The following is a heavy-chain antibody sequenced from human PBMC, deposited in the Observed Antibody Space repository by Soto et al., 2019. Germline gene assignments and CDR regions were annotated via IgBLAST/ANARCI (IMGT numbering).Heavy chain of an antibody. Sequence: ASVKVSCKASGYTFTSYDINWVRQATGQGLEYLGWMNPNSGNTIYAQKFQGRVTMTEDTSTDTAYMELSSLRSEDTAVYYCATSSSPEYNWFDPWGQGTLVTVSS. V-gene: IGHV1-8*01. D-gene: IGHD6-6*01. CDR1: GYTFTSYD. CDR2: MNPNSGNT. CDR3: ATSSSPEYNWFDP. J-gene: IGHJ5*02.